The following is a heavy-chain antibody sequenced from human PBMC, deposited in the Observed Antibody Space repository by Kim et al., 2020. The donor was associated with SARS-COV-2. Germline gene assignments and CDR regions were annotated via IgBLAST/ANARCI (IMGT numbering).Heavy chain of an antibody. CDR2: ISAYNGNT. Sequence: ASVKVSCKASGYTFTSYGISWVRQAPGQGLEWMGWISAYNGNTNYAQKLQGRVTMTTDTSTSTAYMELRSLRSDDTAVYYCARDSGCRSGGSCWPIDYWGQGTLVTVSS. D-gene: IGHD2-15*01. CDR3: ARDSGCRSGGSCWPIDY. V-gene: IGHV1-18*01. J-gene: IGHJ4*02. CDR1: GYTFTSYG.